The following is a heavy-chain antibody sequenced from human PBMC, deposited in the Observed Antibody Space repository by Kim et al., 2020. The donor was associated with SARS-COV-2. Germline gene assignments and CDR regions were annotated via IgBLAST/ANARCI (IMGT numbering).Heavy chain of an antibody. V-gene: IGHV3-23*01. D-gene: IGHD3-3*01. CDR3: AKVDEGFWSGYTY. Sequence: YADSVKGRFTISRDNSENTLYLQMNSLRAEDTAVYYCAKVDEGFWSGYTYWGQGTLVTVSS. J-gene: IGHJ4*02.